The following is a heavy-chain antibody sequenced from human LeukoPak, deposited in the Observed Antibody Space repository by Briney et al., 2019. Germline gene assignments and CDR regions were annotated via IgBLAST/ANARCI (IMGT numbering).Heavy chain of an antibody. D-gene: IGHD3-22*01. CDR3: TRRGYYDTIWFDP. CDR2: IRSKANSYAT. CDR1: GFTFSGSA. J-gene: IGHJ5*02. Sequence: GGSLRLSCAASGFTFSGSAMHWVRQASGKGLEWVGRIRSKANSYATAYAASVKGRFTISRDDSKNTAYLQTNSLKTEDTAVYYCTRRGYYDTIWFDPWGQGTLVTVSS. V-gene: IGHV3-73*01.